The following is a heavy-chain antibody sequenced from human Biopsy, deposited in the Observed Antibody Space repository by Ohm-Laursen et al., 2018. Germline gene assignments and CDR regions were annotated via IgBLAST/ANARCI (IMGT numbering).Heavy chain of an antibody. Sequence: TLSLTCTVSSRSIRTGDYYWTWSRQHPGKGLEWIGSIYYTGNSKYNPSLPGRLFMSVDTSKNQSSLKLNSVTAADTAVYFCTRDDDRKYLRNTFDHWGQGRMVTVSS. V-gene: IGHV4-31*03. J-gene: IGHJ3*01. CDR2: IYYTGNS. CDR3: TRDDDRKYLRNTFDH. CDR1: SRSIRTGDYY. D-gene: IGHD2/OR15-2a*01.